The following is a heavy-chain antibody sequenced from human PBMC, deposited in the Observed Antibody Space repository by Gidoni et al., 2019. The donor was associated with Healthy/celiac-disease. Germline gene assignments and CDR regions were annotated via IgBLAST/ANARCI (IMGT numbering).Heavy chain of an antibody. D-gene: IGHD6-19*01. V-gene: IGHV1-18*04. CDR3: ARAGYSSGSFDY. CDR1: GYTFTSYG. CDR2: ISVYNGNT. Sequence: QVQLVQSGAEVKKPGASVKVSCKASGYTFTSYGISWVRQAPGKGLEWRGWISVYNGNTNYAQKLQARFTMTPDPSPSTAYRDLRSLRSADPAVYYCARAGYSSGSFDYWGREPLVTVSS. J-gene: IGHJ4*02.